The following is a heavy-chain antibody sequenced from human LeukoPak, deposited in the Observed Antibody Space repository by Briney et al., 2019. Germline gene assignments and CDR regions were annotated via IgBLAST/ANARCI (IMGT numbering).Heavy chain of an antibody. CDR3: ARDGRQRVTMDAGGLDV. Sequence: PSETLSLTCTFSGGFIRGYYWSLIRQPAGKGLEWLGRVYTSGSTNYNPSLKSRVTISMDTSKNQFSLKLSSVTAAGTAVYYCARDGRQRVTMDAGGLDVCGQGTMVTVSS. J-gene: IGHJ3*01. CDR2: VYTSGST. V-gene: IGHV4-4*07. D-gene: IGHD3-10*01. CDR1: GGFIRGYY.